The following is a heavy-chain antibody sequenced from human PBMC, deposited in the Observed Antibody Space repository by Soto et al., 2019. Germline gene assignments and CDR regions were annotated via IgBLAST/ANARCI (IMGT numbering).Heavy chain of an antibody. CDR2: ISSSGSTI. J-gene: IGHJ4*02. D-gene: IGHD4-17*01. Sequence: QVQLVESGGGLVKPGGSLRLSCAASGFTFSDYYMSWIRQAPGKGLEWVSYISSSGSTIYYADSVKGRFTISRDNAXNXXYLQMNSLRAEDTAVYYCARDSGDDYGDYVRIFDYWGQGTLVTVSS. CDR3: ARDSGDDYGDYVRIFDY. CDR1: GFTFSDYY. V-gene: IGHV3-11*01.